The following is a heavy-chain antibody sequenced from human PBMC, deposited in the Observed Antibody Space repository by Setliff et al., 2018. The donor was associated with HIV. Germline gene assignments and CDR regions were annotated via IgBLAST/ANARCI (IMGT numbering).Heavy chain of an antibody. Sequence: SETLSLTCAVYGGSFSGYYWSWIRQPAGKGLEWIGEINDNGSTNYNPSLKSRVTISVDTSKNQFSLKLSAVTAADTAVYYCARVRGRYYYHYAMDVWGQGTTVTVSS. D-gene: IGHD3-10*01. CDR2: INDNGST. CDR1: GGSFSGYY. J-gene: IGHJ6*02. V-gene: IGHV4-34*01. CDR3: ARVRGRYYYHYAMDV.